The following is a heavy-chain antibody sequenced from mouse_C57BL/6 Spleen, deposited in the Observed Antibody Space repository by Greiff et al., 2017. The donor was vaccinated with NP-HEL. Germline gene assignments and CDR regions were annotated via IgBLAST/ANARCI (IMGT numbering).Heavy chain of an antibody. V-gene: IGHV1-4*01. J-gene: IGHJ4*01. CDR2: INPSSGYT. D-gene: IGHD1-1*02. CDR3: ARGGGNLFYAMDY. Sequence: VQLQQSGAELARPGASVKMSCKASGYTFTSYTMHWVKQRPGQGLEWIGYINPSSGYTKYNQKFKDKATLTADKSSSTAYMQLSSLTSEDSAVYYCARGGGNLFYAMDYWGQGTSVTVSS. CDR1: GYTFTSYT.